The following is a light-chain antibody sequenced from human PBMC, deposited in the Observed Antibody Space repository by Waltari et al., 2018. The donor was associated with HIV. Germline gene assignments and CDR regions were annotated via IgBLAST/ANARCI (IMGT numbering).Light chain of an antibody. J-gene: IGKJ1*01. V-gene: IGKV3-11*01. CDR2: DAS. CDR3: QQRSTWPPG. Sequence: EIVLTQSPVTLSLSPGERATLSCRASQSISSYFAWYQQNPGQPPRLLIYDASNRSTVIPARFTGSGSVTDFTLTISSLEPEDCAVYYCQQRSTWPPGFGQGTKVEIK. CDR1: QSISSY.